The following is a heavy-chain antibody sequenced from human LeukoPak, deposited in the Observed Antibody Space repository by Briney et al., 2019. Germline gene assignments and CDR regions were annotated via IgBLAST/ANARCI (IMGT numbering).Heavy chain of an antibody. Sequence: ASVKVSCKASGYTFTGYYMHWVRQAPGQGLEWMGWINPNSGGTNYAQKFQGRVTMTRDTSISTAYMELSRLRSDDTAVYYCARGGVEIVADSGGYYVKDYYMDVWGKGTTVTVSS. V-gene: IGHV1-2*02. CDR3: ARGGVEIVADSGGYYVKDYYMDV. CDR1: GYTFTGYY. J-gene: IGHJ6*03. CDR2: INPNSGGT. D-gene: IGHD3-22*01.